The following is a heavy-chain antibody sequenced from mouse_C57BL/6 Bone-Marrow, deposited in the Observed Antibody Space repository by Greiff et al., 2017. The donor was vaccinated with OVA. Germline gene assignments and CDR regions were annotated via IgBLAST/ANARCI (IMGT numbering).Heavy chain of an antibody. J-gene: IGHJ2*01. CDR1: GYTFTDYN. D-gene: IGHD3-1*01. V-gene: IGHV1-22*01. CDR2: INPNNGGT. Sequence: EVHLQQSGPALVKPGASVTMSCKASGYTFTDYNMHWVQQSHGKSLEWIGYINPNNGGTSYNPKFNGKATLTVNKSSRTAYMELRSLTSEDSAVYYCARGDSGFDYWGQGTTLTVSS. CDR3: ARGDSGFDY.